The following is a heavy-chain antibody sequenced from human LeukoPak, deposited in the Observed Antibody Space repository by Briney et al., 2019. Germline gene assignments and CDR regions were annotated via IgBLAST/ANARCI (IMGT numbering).Heavy chain of an antibody. J-gene: IGHJ4*02. CDR3: ARVQAYGGKGYFDY. CDR1: GGSISSYY. CDR2: IYYSGST. D-gene: IGHD4-23*01. V-gene: IGHV4-59*01. Sequence: SETLSLTCTVSGGSISSYYWSWIRQPPGKGLEWMGYIYYSGSTNYNPSLKSRVTISVDTSKNQFSLKLSSVTAADTAVYYCARVQAYGGKGYFDYWGQGTLVTVSS.